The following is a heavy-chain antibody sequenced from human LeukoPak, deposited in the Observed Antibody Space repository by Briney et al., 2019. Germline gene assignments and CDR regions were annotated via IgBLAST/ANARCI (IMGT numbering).Heavy chain of an antibody. Sequence: ASVTVSCKASGYTFTSYYMHWVRQAPGQGLEWMGITNPSGGSTSYAQKFQGRVTMTRDTSTSTVYMELSSLRSEDTAVYYCARGVWDSSGYSGYYFDYWGQGTLVTVSS. CDR2: TNPSGGST. V-gene: IGHV1-46*01. D-gene: IGHD3-22*01. CDR1: GYTFTSYY. J-gene: IGHJ4*02. CDR3: ARGVWDSSGYSGYYFDY.